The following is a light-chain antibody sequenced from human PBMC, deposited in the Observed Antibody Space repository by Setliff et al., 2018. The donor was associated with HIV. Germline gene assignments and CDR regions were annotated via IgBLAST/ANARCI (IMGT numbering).Light chain of an antibody. J-gene: IGLJ1*01. V-gene: IGLV2-23*01. CDR2: KDN. CDR3: CSFAGSNIPYV. CDR1: NNNLGSYNL. Sequence: QPALTQPASVSGSPGHSITISCTGSNNNLGSYNLVSWYQQLPGKAPKLLIYKDNKRPSGISNRFSGSKSGYTASLTISGLQADDEADYYCCSFAGSNIPYVFGTGTKVTVL.